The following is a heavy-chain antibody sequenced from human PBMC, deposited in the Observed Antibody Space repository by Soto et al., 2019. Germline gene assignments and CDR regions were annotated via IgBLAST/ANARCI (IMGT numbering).Heavy chain of an antibody. V-gene: IGHV3-64*01. D-gene: IGHD6-13*01. CDR1: RFTFSNYE. J-gene: IGHJ6*03. Sequence: GGSLRLSFAASRFTFSNYEIHWVLRAPWKGLEYVSGISNNGAHTDYAKSVKGRFTISRDNSENTLYLQMGSLRAEDMALYYCARRGYGSRWPNVYMDVWGKGTTVTVSS. CDR2: ISNNGAHT. CDR3: ARRGYGSRWPNVYMDV.